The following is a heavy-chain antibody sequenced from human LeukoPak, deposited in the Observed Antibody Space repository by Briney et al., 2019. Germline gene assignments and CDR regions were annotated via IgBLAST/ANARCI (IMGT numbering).Heavy chain of an antibody. CDR1: AYKFSNYW. V-gene: IGHV5-51*01. D-gene: IGHD1-1*01. CDR3: ARRDTTYFDY. J-gene: IGHJ4*02. Sequence: GESLKISCKGAAYKFSNYWIAWVRQRPGEDLEWMGIIYPDDSDTRYSPSFQGQVTISADKSISTAYLQWTSLKASDTAIYYSARRDTTYFDYWGQGSLVTVSS. CDR2: IYPDDSDT.